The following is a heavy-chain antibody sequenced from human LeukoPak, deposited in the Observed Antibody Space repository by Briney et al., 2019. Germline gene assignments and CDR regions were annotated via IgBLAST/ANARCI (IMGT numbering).Heavy chain of an antibody. V-gene: IGHV3-53*01. D-gene: IGHD6-19*01. CDR2: IFSGGST. CDR1: GFTVSSKY. CDR3: ARVIFDEWGIAVAGPFDY. Sequence: GGSLRLSCAASGFTVSSKYMSWVRQAPGKGLEWVSVIFSGGSTYYADSVKGRFTISRDNSKNTLYLQMNSLRAEDTAVYYCARVIFDEWGIAVAGPFDYWGQGTLVTVSS. J-gene: IGHJ4*02.